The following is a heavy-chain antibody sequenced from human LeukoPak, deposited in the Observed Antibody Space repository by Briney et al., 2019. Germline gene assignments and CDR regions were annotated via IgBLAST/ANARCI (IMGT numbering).Heavy chain of an antibody. CDR2: INSDASST. J-gene: IGHJ4*02. D-gene: IGHD1-26*01. Sequence: QPGASLRLSCAASGFTFSSYWMHWVRQAPGKGLVWVSRINSDASSTSYADSVRGRFTISRDNAKNTLYLQMNSLRAEDTAVYYCARDGIVGSPLFKFDYWGQGTLVTVSS. CDR3: ARDGIVGSPLFKFDY. V-gene: IGHV3-74*01. CDR1: GFTFSSYW.